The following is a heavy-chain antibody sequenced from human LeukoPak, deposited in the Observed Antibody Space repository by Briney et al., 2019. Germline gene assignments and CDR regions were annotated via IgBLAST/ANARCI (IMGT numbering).Heavy chain of an antibody. CDR3: ARYRTNTGSAFDI. V-gene: IGHV4-59*01. CDR1: GGSISSYY. Sequence: PSETLSLTCTVSGGSISSYYWSWIRQPPGKGLEWIGYIYYSGSTNYNPSLKSRVTISVDTSKNQFSLKLSSVTAADTAVYYCARYRTNTGSAFDIWGQGTMVTVSS. J-gene: IGHJ3*02. D-gene: IGHD1-14*01. CDR2: IYYSGST.